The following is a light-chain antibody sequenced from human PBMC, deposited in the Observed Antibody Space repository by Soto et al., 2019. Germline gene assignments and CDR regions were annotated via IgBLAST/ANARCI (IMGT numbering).Light chain of an antibody. CDR1: QGSRHD. J-gene: IGKJ4*01. CDR2: AVS. Sequence: AIQMTQSPSSLSASVGDRVTITCRASQGSRHDVGWYQQKPGKAPKLLIYAVSSLQSGVPSRFSGNGSGTHFILTISSLHPEDFATYYCLQDYSFPLTFGGGTKGEI. CDR3: LQDYSFPLT. V-gene: IGKV1-6*01.